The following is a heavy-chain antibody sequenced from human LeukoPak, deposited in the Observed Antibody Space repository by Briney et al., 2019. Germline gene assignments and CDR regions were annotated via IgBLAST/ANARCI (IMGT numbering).Heavy chain of an antibody. CDR1: GFTFSSYA. V-gene: IGHV3-23*01. D-gene: IGHD6-6*01. CDR3: ARGLSGYASSLGY. J-gene: IGHJ4*02. Sequence: GGSLRLSCAASGFTFSSYAMSWVRQAPGRGLEWVSAISGSGGSTYYADSVKGRFTISRDNSKNTLYLQMNSLRAEDTAVYYCARGLSGYASSLGYWGQGTLVTVSA. CDR2: ISGSGGST.